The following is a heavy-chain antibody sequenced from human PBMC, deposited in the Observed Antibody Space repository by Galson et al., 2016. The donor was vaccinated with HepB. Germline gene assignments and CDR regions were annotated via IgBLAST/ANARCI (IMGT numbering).Heavy chain of an antibody. D-gene: IGHD6-13*01. CDR1: GFIFRSYW. Sequence: SLRLSCAASGFIFRSYWMSWVRQAPGKGLEWVANINQDGSEKYYADSVKGRFTISRDNAKNSLYLQMNSLRAEDTAVYYCARDLLNLAAPDYWGQGTLVTVSS. CDR3: ARDLLNLAAPDY. J-gene: IGHJ4*02. V-gene: IGHV3-7*03. CDR2: INQDGSEK.